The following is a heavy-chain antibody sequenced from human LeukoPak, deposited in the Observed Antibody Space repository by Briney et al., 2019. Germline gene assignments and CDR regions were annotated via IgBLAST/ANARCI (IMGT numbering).Heavy chain of an antibody. CDR2: INSDGSST. Sequence: PGRSLRLSCAASGFTFSGYWMHWVRQAPGKGLVWVSRINSDGSSTSYADSVKGRFTISRDNATNTLYLQMNSLRAEDTAVYYCARGAADGYYFDYWGQGTLVTVSS. J-gene: IGHJ4*02. CDR3: ARGAADGYYFDY. D-gene: IGHD6-25*01. V-gene: IGHV3-74*01. CDR1: GFTFSGYW.